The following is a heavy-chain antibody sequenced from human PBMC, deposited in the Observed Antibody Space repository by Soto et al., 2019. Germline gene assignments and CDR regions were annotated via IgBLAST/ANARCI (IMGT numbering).Heavy chain of an antibody. V-gene: IGHV3-48*01. CDR2: ISSSSSTI. CDR3: ARAEPPDPYYFDY. J-gene: IGHJ4*02. CDR1: GFTFSSYS. Sequence: PGGSLRLSCTASGFTFSSYSMNWVRQAPGKGLEWVSYISSSSSTIYYADSVKGRFTISRDNAKNSLYLQMNSLRAEDTVLYYSARAEPPDPYYFDYWGQGTLVTVPS.